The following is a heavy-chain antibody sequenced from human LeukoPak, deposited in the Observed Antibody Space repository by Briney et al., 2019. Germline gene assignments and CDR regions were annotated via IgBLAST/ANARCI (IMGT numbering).Heavy chain of an antibody. V-gene: IGHV3-7*03. CDR3: ARGGGLDV. CDR2: INHNGNVN. CDR1: GFTFSSYW. D-gene: IGHD3-16*01. J-gene: IGHJ6*02. Sequence: GGSLRHSCAASGFTFSSYWMNWARQAPGKGLEWVASINHNGNVNYYVDSVKGRFTISRDNAKNSLYLQMSNLRAEDTAVYFCARGGGLDVWGQGATVTDSS.